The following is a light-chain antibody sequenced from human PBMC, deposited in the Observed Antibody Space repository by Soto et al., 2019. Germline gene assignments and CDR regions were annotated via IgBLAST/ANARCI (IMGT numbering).Light chain of an antibody. J-gene: IGLJ2*01. Sequence: SYELTQPPSVSVSPGQTASIPCSGDKLGDKYACWYQQKPGQSPVLVIYQDSKRPSGIPERFSGSNSGNTATLTISGTQAMDEADYYCQAWDRSNAVFGGGTKLTFL. V-gene: IGLV3-1*01. CDR1: KLGDKY. CDR3: QAWDRSNAV. CDR2: QDS.